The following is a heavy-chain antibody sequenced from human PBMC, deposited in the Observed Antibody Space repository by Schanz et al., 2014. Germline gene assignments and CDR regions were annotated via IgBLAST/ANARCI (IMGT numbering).Heavy chain of an antibody. J-gene: IGHJ4*02. Sequence: QVQLVQSGAEVKKPGSSMKVSCKASGGTFNSYTINWVRQAPGQGPEFMGWISTFRNEDTNSAQRFQGRLTMTTDTSTSTAYMELRSLRSDDTAVYYCARGFDFWDRWGQGTLVTVSS. D-gene: IGHD3-3*01. CDR3: ARGFDFWDR. V-gene: IGHV1-18*01. CDR1: GGTFNSYT. CDR2: ISTFRNEDT.